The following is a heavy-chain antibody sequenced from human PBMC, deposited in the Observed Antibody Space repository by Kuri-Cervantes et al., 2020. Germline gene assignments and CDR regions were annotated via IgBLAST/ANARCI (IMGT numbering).Heavy chain of an antibody. V-gene: IGHV3-74*01. J-gene: IGHJ4*02. CDR3: AKELRPSGATLGFDY. D-gene: IGHD4-17*01. Sequence: GGSLRLSCAASGFTFSSYWMHWVRQAPGKGLVWVSRINSDGSSTSYADSVKGRFTISRDNSKNTLYLQMNSLRAEDTAVYYCAKELRPSGATLGFDYWGQGALVTVSS. CDR2: INSDGSST. CDR1: GFTFSSYW.